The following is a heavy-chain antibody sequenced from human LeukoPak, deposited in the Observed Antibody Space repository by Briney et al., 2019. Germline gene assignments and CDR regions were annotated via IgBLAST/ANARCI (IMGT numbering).Heavy chain of an antibody. CDR1: GGTFSSYT. J-gene: IGHJ4*02. V-gene: IGHV1-69*04. CDR2: IIPILGIA. D-gene: IGHD2-2*01. Sequence: SVKVSCNASGGTFSSYTISWVRQAPGQGLEWMGRIIPILGIANYAQKFQGRVTITADKSTSTAYMELSSLRSEDTAVYYCAREAVVPAAIVGPFDYWGQGTLVTVSS. CDR3: AREAVVPAAIVGPFDY.